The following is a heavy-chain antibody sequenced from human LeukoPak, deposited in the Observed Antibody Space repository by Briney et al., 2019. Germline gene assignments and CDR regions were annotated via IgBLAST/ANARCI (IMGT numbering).Heavy chain of an antibody. CDR2: IKQDGSEK. CDR1: GFTFSSYW. CDR3: ARDHDSSSCPYFDY. Sequence: GGSLRLSCAASGFTFSSYWMSWVRQAPGKGLEWVANIKQDGSEKYYVDSVKGRFTISRDNAKKSLYLQMNSLRAEDTAVYYCARDHDSSSCPYFDYWGQGTLVTVSS. D-gene: IGHD6-13*01. V-gene: IGHV3-7*01. J-gene: IGHJ4*02.